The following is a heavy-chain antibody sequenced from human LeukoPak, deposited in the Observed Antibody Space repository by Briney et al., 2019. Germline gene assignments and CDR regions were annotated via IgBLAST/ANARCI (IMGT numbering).Heavy chain of an antibody. V-gene: IGHV1-8*01. Sequence: ASVKVSCKASGYTFTSYDINWVRQATGQGLEWMVWMNPNSGNTGYAQKFQGRVTMTRNTSISTAYMELSSLRSEDTAVYYCARGGWGITGEKWFDPWGQGTLVTVSS. D-gene: IGHD3-10*01. CDR2: MNPNSGNT. J-gene: IGHJ5*02. CDR3: ARGGWGITGEKWFDP. CDR1: GYTFTSYD.